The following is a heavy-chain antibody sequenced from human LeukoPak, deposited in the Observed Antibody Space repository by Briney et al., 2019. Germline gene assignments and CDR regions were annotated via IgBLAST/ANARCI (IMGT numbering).Heavy chain of an antibody. CDR1: GGSISSSSYY. D-gene: IGHD1-26*01. J-gene: IGHJ4*02. CDR3: ARGLNYYPFDY. V-gene: IGHV4-39*07. CDR2: IYYSGST. Sequence: SETLSLTCTVSGGSISSSSYYWGWIRQPPGKGLEWIGSIYYSGSTYYNPSLKSRVTISVDTSKNQFSLKLSSVTAADTAVYYCARGLNYYPFDYWGQGTLVTVSS.